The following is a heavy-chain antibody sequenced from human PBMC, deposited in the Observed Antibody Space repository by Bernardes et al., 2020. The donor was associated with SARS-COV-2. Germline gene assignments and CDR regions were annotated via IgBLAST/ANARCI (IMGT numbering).Heavy chain of an antibody. J-gene: IGHJ6*02. CDR1: GYTFTSYD. D-gene: IGHD5-12*01. Sequence: ASVKVSCKASGYTFTSYDINWVRQATGQGLEWMGWMNPNSGNTGYAQKFQGRVTMTRNTSISTAYMELSSLRSEDTAVYYCARGRRYSGYVGYYYYGMDVWGQGTTVTVSS. V-gene: IGHV1-8*01. CDR3: ARGRRYSGYVGYYYYGMDV. CDR2: MNPNSGNT.